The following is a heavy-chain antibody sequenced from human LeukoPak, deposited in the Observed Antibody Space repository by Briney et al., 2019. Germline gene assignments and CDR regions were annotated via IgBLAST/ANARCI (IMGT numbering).Heavy chain of an antibody. CDR3: AREPYDFWSGYHSLNYYYYYMDV. J-gene: IGHJ6*03. D-gene: IGHD3-3*01. Sequence: GGSLRLSCAASGFTFDDYGMSWVRQAPGKGVEWVSGINWNGGSTGYADSVKGRFTISRDNAKNSLYLQMNSLRAEDTALYYCAREPYDFWSGYHSLNYYYYYMDVWGKGTTVTVSS. CDR1: GFTFDDYG. CDR2: INWNGGST. V-gene: IGHV3-20*04.